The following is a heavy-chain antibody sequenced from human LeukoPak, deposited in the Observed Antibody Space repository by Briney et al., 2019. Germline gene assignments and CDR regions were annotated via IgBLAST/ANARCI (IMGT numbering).Heavy chain of an antibody. Sequence: ASVKVSCKASGYTFTSYDINWVRQATGQGLEWMGWMNPNSGNTGYAQKFQGRVTMTRNTSISTAYMELSSLRSEDTAVYYCATDFWSGYYRIDYWGQGTLVTVSS. CDR2: MNPNSGNT. CDR3: ATDFWSGYYRIDY. CDR1: GYTFTSYD. D-gene: IGHD3-3*01. J-gene: IGHJ4*02. V-gene: IGHV1-8*01.